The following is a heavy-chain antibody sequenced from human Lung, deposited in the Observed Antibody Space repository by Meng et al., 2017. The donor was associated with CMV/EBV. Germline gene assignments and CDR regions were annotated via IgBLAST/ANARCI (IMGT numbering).Heavy chain of an antibody. J-gene: IGHJ6*02. CDR2: ISSSGSTI. CDR3: AREKQLVPHYYYGMDV. V-gene: IGHV3-11*04. D-gene: IGHD6-13*01. CDR1: GFTFSDYY. Sequence: GESLKISCAASGFTFSDYYMRWIRQAPGKGLGWVSYISSSGSTIYYADSVKGRSTISRDNAKNSLYLQMNSLRAEDTAVYYCAREKQLVPHYYYGMDVWGQGTTVTVSS.